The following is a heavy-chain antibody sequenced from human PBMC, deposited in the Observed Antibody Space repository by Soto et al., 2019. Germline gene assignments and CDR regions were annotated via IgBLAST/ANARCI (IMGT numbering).Heavy chain of an antibody. CDR3: ARDPADSSGYSFDY. Sequence: GGSLRLSCAASGFTFVSYAIHLFRHSPFKWLEWVAVISYDGSNKYYADSVKGRFTISRDNSKNTLYLQMNSLRAEDTAVYYCARDPADSSGYSFDYWGQGTLVTVSS. V-gene: IGHV3-30-3*01. J-gene: IGHJ4*02. CDR1: GFTFVSYA. D-gene: IGHD3-22*01. CDR2: ISYDGSNK.